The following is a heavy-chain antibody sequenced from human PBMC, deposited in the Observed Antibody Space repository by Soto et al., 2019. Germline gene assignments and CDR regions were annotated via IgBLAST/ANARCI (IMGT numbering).Heavy chain of an antibody. V-gene: IGHV3-9*01. CDR1: GFTFDDYA. CDR3: AKDMPDYYGSGSKAFDY. CDR2: ISWNSGSI. J-gene: IGHJ4*02. D-gene: IGHD3-10*01. Sequence: VQLVESGGGLVQPGRSLRLSCAASGFTFDDYAMHWVRQAPGKGLEWVSGISWNSGSIGYADSVKGRFTISRDNAKNSLYLQMNSLRAEDTALYYCAKDMPDYYGSGSKAFDYWGQGTLLTVSS.